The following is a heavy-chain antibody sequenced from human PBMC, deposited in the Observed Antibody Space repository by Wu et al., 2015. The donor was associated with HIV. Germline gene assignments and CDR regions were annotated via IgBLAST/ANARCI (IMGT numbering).Heavy chain of an antibody. Sequence: QVQLVQSGAEVKKPGASVKVSCKASGYTFTGYYMHWVRQAPGQGLEWMGWINPNSGGTNYAQKFQGRVTMTRDTSISTAYMELSRLRSDDTALYYCTRLRGYSLLVFLFDYVGPGNAGHRLL. CDR3: TRLRGYSLLVFLFDY. CDR1: GYTFTGYY. CDR2: INPNSGGT. V-gene: IGHV1-2*02. J-gene: IGHJ4*02. D-gene: IGHD5-18*01.